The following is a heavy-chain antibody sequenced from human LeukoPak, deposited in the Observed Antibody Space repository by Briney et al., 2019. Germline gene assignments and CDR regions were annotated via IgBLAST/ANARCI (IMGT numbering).Heavy chain of an antibody. CDR1: GGSISSGSYY. D-gene: IGHD2-2*01. CDR2: IYTSGST. CDR3: ARLDSSSYWYFDL. V-gene: IGHV4-61*02. J-gene: IGHJ2*01. Sequence: SETLSLTCTVSGGSISSGSYYWSWIRQPAGKGLEWIGRIYTSGSTNYNPSLKSRVTISLDTSKNQFSLKLSSVTAADTAVYYCARLDSSSYWYFDLWGRGTLVTVSS.